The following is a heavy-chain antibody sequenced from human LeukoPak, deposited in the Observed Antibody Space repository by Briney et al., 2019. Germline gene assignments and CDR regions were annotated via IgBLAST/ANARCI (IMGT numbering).Heavy chain of an antibody. D-gene: IGHD3-16*02. Sequence: KDGESPKISCKGSGYSFTSYWIGWVRQMPGKGLEWMGIIYPGDSDTRYSPSFQGQVTISADKSISTAYLQWSSLKASDTAMYYCAMLSVGVGELSWVFDSWGQGTLVTVSS. V-gene: IGHV5-51*01. J-gene: IGHJ4*02. CDR1: GYSFTSYW. CDR3: AMLSVGVGELSWVFDS. CDR2: IYPGDSDT.